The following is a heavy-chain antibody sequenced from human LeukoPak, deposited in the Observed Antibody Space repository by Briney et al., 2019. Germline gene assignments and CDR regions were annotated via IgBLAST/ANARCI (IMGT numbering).Heavy chain of an antibody. CDR1: GYSISSGYY. CDR3: ARTSIPHDYGDYGFRI. V-gene: IGHV4-38-2*01. D-gene: IGHD4-17*01. J-gene: IGHJ4*02. Sequence: SETLSLTCAVSGYSISSGYYWGWIRQPPGKGLEWIGGIYHSGSTYYNPSLKSRATISVDTTKKQYSVKLSSVTAADTAVYYCARTSIPHDYGDYGFRIWGQGTLVTVSS. CDR2: IYHSGST.